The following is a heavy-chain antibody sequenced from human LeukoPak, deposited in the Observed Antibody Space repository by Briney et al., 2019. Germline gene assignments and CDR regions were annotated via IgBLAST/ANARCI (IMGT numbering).Heavy chain of an antibody. D-gene: IGHD2-8*02. CDR1: GYSFTNYW. J-gene: IGHJ3*02. V-gene: IGHV5-51*01. CDR2: IYPGDSDT. CDR3: ARHIGLVAPDVFDI. Sequence: GESLKISCKGSGYSFTNYWIGWVRQMPGKGLEWMGIIYPGDSDTRYSPSFQGQVTISVDKSISTAYLQWSSLKASDTAIYYCARHIGLVAPDVFDIWGQGTMVTVSS.